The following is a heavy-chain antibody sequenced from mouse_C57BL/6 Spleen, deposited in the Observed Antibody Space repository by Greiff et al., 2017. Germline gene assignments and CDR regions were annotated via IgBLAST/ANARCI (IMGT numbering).Heavy chain of an antibody. CDR1: GYSITSGYY. V-gene: IGHV3-6*01. Sequence: EVKLQESGPGLVKPSQSLSLTCSVTGYSITSGYYWNWIRQLPGNKLEWMGYISYDGSNNYNPSLKNRISITRDTSKNQFFLKLNSVTTEDTATYYCSRSHGYFAWFAYWGQGTMVTVSA. D-gene: IGHD2-3*01. J-gene: IGHJ3*01. CDR2: ISYDGSN. CDR3: SRSHGYFAWFAY.